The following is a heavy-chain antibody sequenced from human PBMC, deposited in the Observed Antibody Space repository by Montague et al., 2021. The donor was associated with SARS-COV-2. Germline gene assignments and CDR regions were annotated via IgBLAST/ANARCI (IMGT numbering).Heavy chain of an antibody. CDR3: ARSISSSGARDN. Sequence: SETLSLTCTVSGGSLNKHYWSWIRQAPGKELEWLGNIFYNGNTNXNVXLLCRVSMSLDTPQNQFSLRLTSLTAADTAVYYCARSISSSGARDNWGQGVLVTVS. J-gene: IGHJ4*02. V-gene: IGHV4-59*11. D-gene: IGHD3-22*01. CDR2: IFYNGNT. CDR1: GGSLNKHY.